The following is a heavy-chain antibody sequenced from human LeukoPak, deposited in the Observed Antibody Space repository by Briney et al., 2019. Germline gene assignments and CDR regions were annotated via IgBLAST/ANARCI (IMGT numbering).Heavy chain of an antibody. CDR3: ARRAVCGGDCYSRWFDP. D-gene: IGHD2-21*02. CDR1: GYTFSHYG. V-gene: IGHV1-18*01. CDR2: ISAYNDDT. Sequence: ASVKVSCKGSGYTFSHYGISWVRQAPGQGLEWMGWISAYNDDTRYAQKFQGRVTITADESTSTAYMELSSLRSEDTAVYYCARRAVCGGDCYSRWFDPWGQGTLVTVSS. J-gene: IGHJ5*02.